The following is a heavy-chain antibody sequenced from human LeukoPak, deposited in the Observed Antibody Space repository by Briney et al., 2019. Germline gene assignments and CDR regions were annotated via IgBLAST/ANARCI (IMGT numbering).Heavy chain of an antibody. D-gene: IGHD6-19*01. CDR2: ISGSSGNAI. CDR1: GFTFSSYA. V-gene: IGHV3-21*01. Sequence: GGSLRLSCAASGFTFSSYAMNWVRQAPGKGLEWVSAISGSSGNAIYYADSVKGRFTISRDNAKNSLYLQMNSLRAEDTAVYYCAINGFSSGWYEPYYFDNWGRGTLVTVSS. J-gene: IGHJ4*02. CDR3: AINGFSSGWYEPYYFDN.